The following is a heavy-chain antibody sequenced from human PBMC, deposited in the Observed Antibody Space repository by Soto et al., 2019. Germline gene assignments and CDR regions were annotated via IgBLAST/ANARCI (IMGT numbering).Heavy chain of an antibody. V-gene: IGHV1-18*01. CDR3: ARDVPTVTTGGPDY. CDR1: GYTFTSYG. D-gene: IGHD4-17*01. Sequence: QVQLVQSGVEVEKPGASVKVSCKASGYTFTSYGISWVRQAPGQGLEWMGWISAYNGNTNYAQKFQGRVTMTTDQSTSTAYMELRSLRSDDTAVYYCARDVPTVTTGGPDYWGQGTLVTVSS. CDR2: ISAYNGNT. J-gene: IGHJ4*02.